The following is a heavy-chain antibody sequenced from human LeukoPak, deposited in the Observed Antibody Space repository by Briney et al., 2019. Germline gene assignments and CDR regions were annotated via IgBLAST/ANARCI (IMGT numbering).Heavy chain of an antibody. CDR1: VGSISTYY. CDR3: ARRAGTTFDY. J-gene: IGHJ4*02. CDR2: IYYSGST. Sequence: SETLSLTCTVSVGSISTYYWNWIRQPPGKGLEWIGYIYYSGSTKYNPSLTSRVSVSIDTSKNQFSLKLTSVTVADTAVYYCARRAGTTFDYWGQGILVSVSS. D-gene: IGHD3-10*01. V-gene: IGHV4-59*08.